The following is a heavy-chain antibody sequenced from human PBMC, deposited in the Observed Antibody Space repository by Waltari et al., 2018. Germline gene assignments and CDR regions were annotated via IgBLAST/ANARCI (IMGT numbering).Heavy chain of an antibody. Sequence: EVRLLESGGGLVKPGRSLRLSCEAPGFPFSLYTVHWFRQAPGKGPEWVSSIDTTGNHIYYSDPVRGRFTISRDNAQNSLFLQLNSLRGEDTALYYCARVQHCGPGSCYSSAMDVWGQGTAVTVSS. V-gene: IGHV3-21*02. CDR1: GFPFSLYT. CDR2: IDTTGNHI. D-gene: IGHD2-15*01. CDR3: ARVQHCGPGSCYSSAMDV. J-gene: IGHJ6*02.